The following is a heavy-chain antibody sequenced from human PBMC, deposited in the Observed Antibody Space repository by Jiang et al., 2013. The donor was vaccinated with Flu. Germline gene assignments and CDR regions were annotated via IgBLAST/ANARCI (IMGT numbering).Heavy chain of an antibody. D-gene: IGHD3-10*01. CDR1: GFTVSSNY. Sequence: AASGFTVSSNYMSWVRQAPGKGLEWVSVIYSGGSTYYADSVKGRFTISRDNSKNTLYLQMNSLRAEDTAVYYCARGYMVRGALFDYWGQGTLVTVSS. CDR3: ARGYMVRGALFDY. CDR2: IYSGGST. V-gene: IGHV3-53*01. J-gene: IGHJ4*02.